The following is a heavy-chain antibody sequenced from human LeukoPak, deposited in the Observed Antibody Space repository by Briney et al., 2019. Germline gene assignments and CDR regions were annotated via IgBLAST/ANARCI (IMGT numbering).Heavy chain of an antibody. CDR2: IYTSGST. J-gene: IGHJ4*02. CDR1: GGSISSYY. Sequence: SETLSLTCTVPGGSISSYYWSSIRQPAGKGLEWIGRIYTSGSTNYNPSLKSRVTRSVDTSKNQFSLKLSTVTAADTAVYYCARELLWFGELSSNFDYWGQGTLVTVSS. CDR3: ARELLWFGELSSNFDY. V-gene: IGHV4-4*07. D-gene: IGHD3-10*01.